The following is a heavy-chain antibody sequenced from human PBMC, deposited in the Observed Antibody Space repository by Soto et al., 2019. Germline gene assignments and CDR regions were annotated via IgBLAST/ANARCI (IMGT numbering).Heavy chain of an antibody. D-gene: IGHD2-2*02. Sequence: SETLSFTWPLSRRCLSTGSYSLNWGILHPEKGLEWIGDSSXSGRAYYNPSLESRGTISADTSNNQLSLKLSSVTGADTAGYYCAGVTKTPGYRYGGPLAAWGQGALVTVSS. V-gene: IGHV4-31*02. J-gene: IGHJ5*02. CDR3: AGVTKTPGYRYGGPLAA. CDR1: RRCLSTGSYS. CDR2: SSXSGRA.